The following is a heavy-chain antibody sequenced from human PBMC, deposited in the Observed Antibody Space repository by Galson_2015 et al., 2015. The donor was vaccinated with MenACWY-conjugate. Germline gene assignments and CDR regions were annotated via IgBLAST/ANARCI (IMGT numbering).Heavy chain of an antibody. Sequence: PALVKPTQALTLACTFSGFSLTTTGVGVAWTRQPPGKALEWLALIYWDADKRYRPSQRSRLTVTKDHSKNRAVLTMTNVEPVDTATYYCAHSGEYCSRTSCYYFDYWGQGAPVTVSS. J-gene: IGHJ4*02. CDR2: IYWDADK. CDR1: GFSLTTTGVG. V-gene: IGHV2-5*02. CDR3: AHSGEYCSRTSCYYFDY. D-gene: IGHD2-2*01.